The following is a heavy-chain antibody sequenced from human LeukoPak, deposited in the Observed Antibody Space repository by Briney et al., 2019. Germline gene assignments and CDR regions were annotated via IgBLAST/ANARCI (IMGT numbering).Heavy chain of an antibody. CDR1: GGSITSHY. D-gene: IGHD5-18*01. V-gene: IGHV4-59*11. CDR3: ATIKRGSIFGHFDF. J-gene: IGHJ4*02. Sequence: PSETLSLTCTVSGGSITSHYWSWVRQPPGKGLEWFAYLFDSVRTKDNPSLKSRLTLSADTSKNQFSLRLNSVTAADTAVYYCATIKRGSIFGHFDFWGQGIKVTVSS. CDR2: LFDSVRT.